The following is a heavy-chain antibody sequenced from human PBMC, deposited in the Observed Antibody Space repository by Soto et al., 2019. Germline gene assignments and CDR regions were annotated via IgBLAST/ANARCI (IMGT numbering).Heavy chain of an antibody. CDR2: IIPIFGTA. D-gene: IGHD2-15*01. Sequence: QVQLVQSGAEVKKPGSSVKVSCKASGGTFSSYAISWVRQAPGQGLEWMGGIIPIFGTANYAQKFQGRVTITADKSTSTAYMELSSLRSEDTAVYYCARGRLMGYCSGGSCPIDYWGQGTLVTFSS. CDR1: GGTFSSYA. J-gene: IGHJ4*02. V-gene: IGHV1-69*06. CDR3: ARGRLMGYCSGGSCPIDY.